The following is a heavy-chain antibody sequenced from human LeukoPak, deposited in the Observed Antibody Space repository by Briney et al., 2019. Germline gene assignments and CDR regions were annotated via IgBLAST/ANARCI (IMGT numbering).Heavy chain of an antibody. CDR2: INPNSGGT. D-gene: IGHD2-15*01. J-gene: IGHJ4*02. CDR1: GYTFTGYY. V-gene: IGHV1-2*04. CDR3: ARGGGLGYCSGGSCYPSGPQPRATGHYFDY. Sequence: ASVKVSCKASGYTFTGYYMHWVRQAPGQGLEWMGWINPNSGGTNYAQKFQGWVTMTRDTSISTAYMELSRLRSDDTAVYYCARGGGLGYCSGGSCYPSGPQPRATGHYFDYWGQGTLVTVSS.